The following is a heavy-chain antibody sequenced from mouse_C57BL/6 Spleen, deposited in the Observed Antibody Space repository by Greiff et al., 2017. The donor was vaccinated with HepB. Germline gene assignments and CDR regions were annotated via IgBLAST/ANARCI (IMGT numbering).Heavy chain of an antibody. CDR3: ARLGGNYPPYAMDY. CDR1: GYTFTNYW. CDR2: IYPGGGYT. Sequence: VKLMESGAELVRPGTSVKMSCKASGYTFTNYWIGWAKQRPGHGLEWIGDIYPGGGYTNYNEKFKGKATLTADKSSSTAYMQFSSLTSEDSAIYYCARLGGNYPPYAMDYWGQGTSVTVSS. D-gene: IGHD2-1*01. J-gene: IGHJ4*01. V-gene: IGHV1-63*01.